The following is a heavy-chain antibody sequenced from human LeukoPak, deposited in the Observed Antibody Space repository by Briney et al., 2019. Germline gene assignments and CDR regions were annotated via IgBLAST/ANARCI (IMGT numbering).Heavy chain of an antibody. CDR3: TRDHSNWNYAPDF. CDR1: GYTFTRYG. J-gene: IGHJ4*02. CDR2: ISASNGNT. Sequence: ASVKVSCKASGYTFTRYGISWVRQAPGQGLQWLGWISASNGNTNYAQKFRDRVTMSTDTSTGTAYLDVRSLTSDDTAVYYCTRDHSNWNYAPDFWGQGTLVIVSS. V-gene: IGHV1-18*01. D-gene: IGHD1-7*01.